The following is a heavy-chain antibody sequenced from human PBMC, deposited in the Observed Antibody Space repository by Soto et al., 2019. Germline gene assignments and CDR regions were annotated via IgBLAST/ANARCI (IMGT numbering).Heavy chain of an antibody. Sequence: GGSLRLSCAASGFTFSSYSMNWVRQAPGKGLEWVSSISSSSSYIYYADSVKGRFTISRDNAKNSLYLQMNSLRAEDTAVYYCARGYPGDQRLLFAFDIWGQGTMVTVSS. J-gene: IGHJ3*02. D-gene: IGHD7-27*01. CDR3: ARGYPGDQRLLFAFDI. CDR2: ISSSSSYI. V-gene: IGHV3-21*01. CDR1: GFTFSSYS.